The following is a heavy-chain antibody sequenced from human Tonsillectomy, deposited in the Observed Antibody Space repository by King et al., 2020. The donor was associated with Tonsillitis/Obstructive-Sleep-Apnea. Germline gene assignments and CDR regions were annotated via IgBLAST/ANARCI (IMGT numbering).Heavy chain of an antibody. J-gene: IGHJ5*02. D-gene: IGHD3-3*01. Sequence: VQLVESGAEVKKPGASVKVSCKASGYTFTGYYMHWVRQAPGQGLEWMGWINPNSGGTNNAQKFQGRVTMTRDTSISTAYMELSRLRSDDTAVYYCARGGYDFWSGTPDWFDPWGQGTLVTVSS. CDR1: GYTFTGYY. V-gene: IGHV1-2*02. CDR2: INPNSGGT. CDR3: ARGGYDFWSGTPDWFDP.